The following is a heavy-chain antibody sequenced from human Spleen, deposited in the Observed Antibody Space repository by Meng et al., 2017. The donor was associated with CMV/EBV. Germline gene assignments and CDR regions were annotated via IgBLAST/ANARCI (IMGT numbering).Heavy chain of an antibody. CDR3: GKETGGVGASS. CDR2: VLADGSGK. V-gene: IGHV3-30*02. Sequence: GGSLRLSCAASGFTFSSAGMHWVRQAPDKGLEWVAFVLADGSGKYYADSVKGRFTISRENSRNTLYLQMDSLSAEDTAFYYCGKETGGVGASSWGQGTLVTVSS. J-gene: IGHJ4*02. CDR1: GFTFSSAG. D-gene: IGHD1-26*01.